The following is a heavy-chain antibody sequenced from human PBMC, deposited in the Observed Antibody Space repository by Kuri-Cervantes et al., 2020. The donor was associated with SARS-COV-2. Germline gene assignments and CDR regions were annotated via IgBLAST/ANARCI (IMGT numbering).Heavy chain of an antibody. CDR2: FYPEDGET. V-gene: IGHV1-24*01. CDR1: GYTFTSYY. D-gene: IGHD6-13*01. CDR3: ATRGSGEQLDGGYYYMDV. Sequence: ASVKVSCKASGYTFTSYYMHWVRQAPGKGLEWMGGFYPEDGETIYAQKFQGRVTMTEDTSTDTAYMELSSLRSEDTAVYYCATRGSGEQLDGGYYYMDVWGKGTTVTVSS. J-gene: IGHJ6*03.